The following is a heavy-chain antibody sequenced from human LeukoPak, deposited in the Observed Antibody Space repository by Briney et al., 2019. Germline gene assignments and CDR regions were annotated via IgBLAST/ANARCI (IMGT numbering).Heavy chain of an antibody. J-gene: IGHJ4*02. CDR2: ISGSGGST. D-gene: IGHD3-22*01. Sequence: GGSLRLSCAASGFTFSSYAMSWVRQAPGKGLEWVSAISGSGGSTYYADSVKGRFTISRDNSKNTLYLQMNSLRAEDSAVYYCAKGPFFYYDSSGYNYFDSWGQGTLLTVSS. CDR3: AKGPFFYYDSSGYNYFDS. V-gene: IGHV3-23*01. CDR1: GFTFSSYA.